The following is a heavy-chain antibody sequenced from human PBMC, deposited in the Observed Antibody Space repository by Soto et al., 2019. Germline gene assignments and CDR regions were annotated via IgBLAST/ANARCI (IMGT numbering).Heavy chain of an antibody. D-gene: IGHD5-12*01. J-gene: IGHJ6*02. CDR2: IYYSGST. CDR1: GGSISSSSYY. Sequence: SETLSLTCTVSGGSISSSSYYWGWIRQPPGKGLEWIGSIYYSGSTYYNPSLKSRVTISVDTSKNQFSLKLSSVTAADTAVYYCARHSGYDLYYYGMDVWGQGTTVTVSS. CDR3: ARHSGYDLYYYGMDV. V-gene: IGHV4-39*01.